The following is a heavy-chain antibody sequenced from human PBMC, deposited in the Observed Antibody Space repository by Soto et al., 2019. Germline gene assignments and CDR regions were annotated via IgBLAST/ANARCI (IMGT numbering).Heavy chain of an antibody. J-gene: IGHJ3*02. CDR1: GYTFTGYY. CDR3: AVGLRKLSLFGAFDI. Sequence: ASVKVSCKASGYTFTGYYMHWVRQAPGQGLEWMGWINPNSGGTNYAQKFQGWVTMTRDTSISTAYMELSRLRSDDTAVYYCAVGLRKLSLFGAFDIWGQGTMDTVSS. V-gene: IGHV1-2*04. CDR2: INPNSGGT. D-gene: IGHD3-16*02.